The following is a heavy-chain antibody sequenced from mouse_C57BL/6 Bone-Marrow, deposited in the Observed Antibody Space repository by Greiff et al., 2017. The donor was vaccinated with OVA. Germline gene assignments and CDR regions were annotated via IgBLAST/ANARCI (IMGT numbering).Heavy chain of an antibody. V-gene: IGHV1-4*01. CDR1: GYTFTSYT. J-gene: IGHJ3*01. Sequence: QVQLQQSGAELARPGASVKMSCKASGYTFTSYTMHWVKQRPGQGLEWIGYINPSSGYTKYNQKFKDKATLTADKSSSTAYMELRSLTSEDSAVYYCAKIYDGYYAFAYWGQGTLVTVSA. D-gene: IGHD2-3*01. CDR2: INPSSGYT. CDR3: AKIYDGYYAFAY.